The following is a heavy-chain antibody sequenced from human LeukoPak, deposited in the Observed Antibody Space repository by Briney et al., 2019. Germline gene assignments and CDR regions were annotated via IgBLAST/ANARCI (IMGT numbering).Heavy chain of an antibody. V-gene: IGHV4-59*01. Sequence: KPLETLSLTCSVSGVSISDYHWIWIRQPPAKGLEWMGYFSYSGSTRYNPSLKSRVTMSVDTSKNQFSLRLNSVAAADTAVYYCARMYSGTSYYFDFWGQGTLVTVSS. CDR3: ARMYSGTSYYFDF. D-gene: IGHD1-26*01. CDR1: GVSISDYH. CDR2: FSYSGST. J-gene: IGHJ4*02.